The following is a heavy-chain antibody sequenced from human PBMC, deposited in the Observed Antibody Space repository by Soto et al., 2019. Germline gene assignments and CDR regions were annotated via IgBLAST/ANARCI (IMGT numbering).Heavy chain of an antibody. J-gene: IGHJ5*02. CDR3: AKDQLAVAGLNWFDP. D-gene: IGHD6-19*01. V-gene: IGHV3-23*01. CDR2: ISGSGGST. Sequence: GGSLRLSCAASGFTFSSYAMSWVRQAPGRGLEWVSVISGSGGSTYYADSVKGRFTISRDNSKNTLYLQMNSLRAEDTAVYYCAKDQLAVAGLNWFDPWGQGTLVTVSS. CDR1: GFTFSSYA.